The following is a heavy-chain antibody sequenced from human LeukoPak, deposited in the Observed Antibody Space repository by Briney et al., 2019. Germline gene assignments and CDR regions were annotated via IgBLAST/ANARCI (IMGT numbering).Heavy chain of an antibody. CDR1: GYTFTSYA. CDR2: INAGNGNT. V-gene: IGHV1-3*01. D-gene: IGHD2-15*01. CDR3: ARANLGGYCSGGSCYSSGENFDY. J-gene: IGHJ4*02. Sequence: RASVKVSCKASGYTFTSYAMHWVRQAPGQRLEWMGWINAGNGNTKYSQKFQGRVTITRDTSASTAYMELSSLRSEDTAAYYCARANLGGYCSGGSCYSSGENFDYWGQGTLVTVSS.